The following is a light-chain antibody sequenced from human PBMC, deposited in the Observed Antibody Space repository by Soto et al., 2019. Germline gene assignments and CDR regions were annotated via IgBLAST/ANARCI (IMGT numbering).Light chain of an antibody. CDR3: QQYDKWPLT. V-gene: IGKV3D-15*01. CDR1: QSVNSN. Sequence: EIVMTQSPATLSVSPGERATLSCRASQSVNSNLAWYQQKPGQAPRLLIYGASTRATGITGRFSGSGSGTEFTLTISSLQSEDFAVYYCQQYDKWPLTFGGGTKVEIK. CDR2: GAS. J-gene: IGKJ4*01.